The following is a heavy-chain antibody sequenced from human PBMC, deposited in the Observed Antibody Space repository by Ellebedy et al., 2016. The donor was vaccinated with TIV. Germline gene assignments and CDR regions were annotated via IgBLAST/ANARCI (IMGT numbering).Heavy chain of an antibody. Sequence: GGSLRLSCAASELNVSSNYISWVRQAPGKGLEWVSVIFIDSTTYYADSVKGRFTISRETSENTLYIQMNSLRAEDTAVYYCARETFNDVDLDLWGLFDIWGQGTMVTVSS. D-gene: IGHD2/OR15-2a*01. CDR2: IFIDSTT. J-gene: IGHJ3*02. CDR3: ARETFNDVDLDLWGLFDI. V-gene: IGHV3-66*01. CDR1: ELNVSSNY.